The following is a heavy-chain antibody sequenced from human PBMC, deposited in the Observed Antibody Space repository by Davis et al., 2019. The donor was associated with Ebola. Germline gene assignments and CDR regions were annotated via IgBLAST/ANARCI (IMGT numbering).Heavy chain of an antibody. D-gene: IGHD6-13*01. CDR2: ISYDGSNK. CDR3: AKAQAAGPDY. V-gene: IGHV3-30*18. J-gene: IGHJ4*02. Sequence: GESLKISCAASGFTFSSYGMHWVRQAPGKGLEWVAVISYDGSNKYYADSVKGRFTISRDNSKNTLYLQMNSLRAEDTAVYYCAKAQAAGPDYWGQGTLVTVSS. CDR1: GFTFSSYG.